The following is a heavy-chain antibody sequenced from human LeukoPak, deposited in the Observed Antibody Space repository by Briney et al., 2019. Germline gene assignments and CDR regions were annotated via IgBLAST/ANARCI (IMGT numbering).Heavy chain of an antibody. V-gene: IGHV4-34*01. J-gene: IGHJ4*02. CDR3: ARHRAYSSSSPFDY. CDR1: GGSFSGYY. D-gene: IGHD6-6*01. Sequence: SETLSLTCAVSGGSFSGYYWSWIRQPPGKGLECIGEINHSGITNYNPSLKSRVTMFVDMSKNQFSLRLSSVTAADTAVYYCARHRAYSSSSPFDYWGRGTLVTVSS. CDR2: INHSGIT.